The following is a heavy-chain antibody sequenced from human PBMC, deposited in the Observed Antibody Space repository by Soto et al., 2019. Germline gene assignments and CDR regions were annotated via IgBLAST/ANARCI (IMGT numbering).Heavy chain of an antibody. Sequence: PSETLSLTCSVSGGSISSSSYFWGWIRQPPGKGLEWIGNIYYSGSTFYNPSLKSRVTISVDTSKNQFSLKLSSVTAADTAVYYCADLVVADTGMDVWGQGTTVTVSS. D-gene: IGHD2-15*01. CDR1: GGSISSSSYF. V-gene: IGHV4-39*07. J-gene: IGHJ6*02. CDR2: IYYSGST. CDR3: ADLVVADTGMDV.